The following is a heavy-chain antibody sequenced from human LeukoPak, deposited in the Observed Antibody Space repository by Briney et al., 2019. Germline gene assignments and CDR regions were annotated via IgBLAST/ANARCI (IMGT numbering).Heavy chain of an antibody. J-gene: IGHJ4*02. CDR1: GGSISSGSYY. CDR2: IYTSGST. Sequence: SQTLSLTCTVSGGSISSGSYYWSWIRQPAGKGLEWIGRIYTSGSTNYNPSLKSRVTISEDTSKNQFSLKLSSVTAADTAVYYCARTGYSSDNDYWGQGTLVTVSS. D-gene: IGHD6-19*01. CDR3: ARTGYSSDNDY. V-gene: IGHV4-61*02.